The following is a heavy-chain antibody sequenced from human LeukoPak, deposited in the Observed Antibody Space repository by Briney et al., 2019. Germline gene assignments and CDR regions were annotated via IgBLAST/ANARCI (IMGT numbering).Heavy chain of an antibody. Sequence: GGSLRLSCAASGFTFSSYGMSWVRQAPGKGLEWVSTISGSGGNTFYADSVKGRFTISRDNSKNTLYLQMNSLRAEDTAVYYCAKDSGSYPSDAFDIWGQGTMVTVSS. D-gene: IGHD1-26*01. V-gene: IGHV3-23*01. CDR3: AKDSGSYPSDAFDI. CDR1: GFTFSSYG. J-gene: IGHJ3*02. CDR2: ISGSGGNT.